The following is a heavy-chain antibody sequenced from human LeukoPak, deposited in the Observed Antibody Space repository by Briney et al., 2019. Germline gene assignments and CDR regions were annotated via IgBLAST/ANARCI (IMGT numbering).Heavy chain of an antibody. V-gene: IGHV3-21*01. CDR1: GFTFSDYS. Sequence: GGSLRLSCAGSGFTFSDYSMNWVRQAPGKGLEWVSSISSSGSYMYYADSVKGRFTISRDNVKNSLTLQMHSLRAEDTAVYYCASTSGYSSSWYGICDYWGQGTLVTVSS. CDR2: ISSSGSYM. D-gene: IGHD6-13*01. J-gene: IGHJ4*02. CDR3: ASTSGYSSSWYGICDY.